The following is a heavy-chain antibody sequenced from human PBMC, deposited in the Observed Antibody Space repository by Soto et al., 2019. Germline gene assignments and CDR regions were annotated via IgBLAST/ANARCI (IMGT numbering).Heavy chain of an antibody. J-gene: IGHJ4*02. V-gene: IGHV4-34*01. CDR2: INHSGRT. Sequence: SETLSLTCAVYGGSFSGYYWSWIRQPPGKGLEWIGEINHSGRTNYNPSLKSRVTISVDTSKNQVSLKLSSVTAADTAVYYCARESSVKGVDYWGQGTLVTVSS. CDR3: ARESSVKGVDY. CDR1: GGSFSGYY.